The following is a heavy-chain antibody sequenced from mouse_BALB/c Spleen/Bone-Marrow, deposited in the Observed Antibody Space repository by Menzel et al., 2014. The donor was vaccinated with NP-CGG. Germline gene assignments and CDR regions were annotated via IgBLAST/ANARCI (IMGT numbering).Heavy chain of an antibody. D-gene: IGHD1-2*01. CDR1: GFDFSRYW. V-gene: IGHV4-1*02. J-gene: IGHJ3*01. CDR3: AKNYYCGYVAY. CDR2: INPDSSTI. Sequence: DVQLVESGGGLVQPGGSLKLSCAASGFDFSRYWMTWVRQDPGKGLEWTGEINPDSSTINYTPSLKDKFIISRDNAKNTLCLQMSKVRSEDTALYYSAKNYYCGYVAYWVQGTLGTVSA.